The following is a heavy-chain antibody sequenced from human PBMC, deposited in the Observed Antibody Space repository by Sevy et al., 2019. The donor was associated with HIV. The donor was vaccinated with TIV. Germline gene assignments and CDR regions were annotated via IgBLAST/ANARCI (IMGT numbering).Heavy chain of an antibody. CDR1: GGSFSGYY. CDR3: ARSPPVVVVPGAPSWFDP. Sequence: SETLSITCAVHGGSFSGYYWSWIRQPPGKGLEWIGEINHSGSTNYNPSLKSRVTISVDTSKKQFSLKLSSVTAADTAVYYCARSPPVVVVPGAPSWFDPWGQGTMVTVSS. D-gene: IGHD2-2*01. CDR2: INHSGST. V-gene: IGHV4-34*01. J-gene: IGHJ5*02.